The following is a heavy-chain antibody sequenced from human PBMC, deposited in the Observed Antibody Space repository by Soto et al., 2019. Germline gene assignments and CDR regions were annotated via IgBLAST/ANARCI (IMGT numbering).Heavy chain of an antibody. Sequence: GGSLRLSCAASGFSFSKFAMIWVRQAPGKGLEWVSTILVGGSTHYPDSVKGRFTISRDNSKNTAFLQMNSLTAGDTAVYYCAKATATGGGAFDICGQGTVVTVSS. CDR1: GFSFSKFA. D-gene: IGHD2-8*02. J-gene: IGHJ3*02. CDR2: ILVGGST. V-gene: IGHV3-23*01. CDR3: AKATATGGGAFDI.